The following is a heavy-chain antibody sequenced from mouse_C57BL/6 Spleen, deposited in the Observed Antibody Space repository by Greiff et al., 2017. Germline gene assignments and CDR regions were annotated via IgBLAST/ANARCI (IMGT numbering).Heavy chain of an antibody. V-gene: IGHV1-82*01. J-gene: IGHJ3*01. CDR1: GYAFSSSW. Sequence: QVQLKQSGPELVKPGASVKISCKASGYAFSSSWMNWVKQRPGKGLEWIGRIYPGDGDTNYNGKFKGKATLTADKSSSTAYMQLSSLTSEDSAVYVCAIYYDYDAWFAYWGQGTLVTVSA. D-gene: IGHD2-4*01. CDR2: IYPGDGDT. CDR3: AIYYDYDAWFAY.